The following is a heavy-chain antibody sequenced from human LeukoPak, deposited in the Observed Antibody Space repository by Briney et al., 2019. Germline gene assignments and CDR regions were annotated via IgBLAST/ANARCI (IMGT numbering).Heavy chain of an antibody. D-gene: IGHD3-10*01. CDR2: ISAYNGNT. J-gene: IGHJ3*02. CDR1: GYTFNNYG. Sequence: ASVKVSCKASGYTFNNYGISWVRQAPGQGLEWMGWISAYNGNTNYAQKLQGRVTMTTDTSTSTAYMELRSLRSDDTAVYYCARDVLLWFGELRAFDIWGQGTMVTVSS. V-gene: IGHV1-18*01. CDR3: ARDVLLWFGELRAFDI.